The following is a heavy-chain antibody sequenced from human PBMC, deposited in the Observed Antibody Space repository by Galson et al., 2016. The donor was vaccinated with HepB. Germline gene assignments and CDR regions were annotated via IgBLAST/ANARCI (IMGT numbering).Heavy chain of an antibody. Sequence: SLRLSCAASGFTFSSYWMSWVRQAPGKGLEWVANVKQDGSEKYYVDSVKGRFTISRDNAKNSLYLQMNSLRAEHTAVYYCARDGPHDFWSGYPFDYWGQGTLVTVSS. CDR2: VKQDGSEK. CDR1: GFTFSSYW. V-gene: IGHV3-7*01. D-gene: IGHD3-3*01. CDR3: ARDGPHDFWSGYPFDY. J-gene: IGHJ4*02.